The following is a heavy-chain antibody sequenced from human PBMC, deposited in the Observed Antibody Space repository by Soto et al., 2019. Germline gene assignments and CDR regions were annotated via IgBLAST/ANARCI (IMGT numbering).Heavy chain of an antibody. CDR2: IYYTGNT. CDR3: ARAITGTRGYYYGVDV. V-gene: IGHV4-31*03. D-gene: IGHD1-20*01. J-gene: IGHJ6*02. Sequence: QVQLQESGPGLVKPSQTLSLTCSVSGASINGGGYYWSWIRQHPGKGLEWIGHIYYTGNTYYNPSLKSRISISADTSKNQFSLRLTSATAADTAVYYCARAITGTRGYYYGVDVWGQGTTVTVSS. CDR1: GASINGGGYY.